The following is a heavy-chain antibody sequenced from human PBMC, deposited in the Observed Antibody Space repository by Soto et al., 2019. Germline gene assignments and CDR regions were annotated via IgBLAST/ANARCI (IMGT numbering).Heavy chain of an antibody. J-gene: IGHJ4*02. CDR1: GYTFTTYG. CDR2: ISTSNGDT. Sequence: QVQLVQSGAEVKKPGASVTVSCKVSGYTFTTYGVSWVRQAPGQGLEWMGWISTSNGDTNYAQKLQGRVTMTTDTSTNTAYMEVRSLRSDDTAVYFCARDVGNGYGYGYGYWGQGTLATVSS. CDR3: ARDVGNGYGYGYGY. V-gene: IGHV1-18*01. D-gene: IGHD5-18*01.